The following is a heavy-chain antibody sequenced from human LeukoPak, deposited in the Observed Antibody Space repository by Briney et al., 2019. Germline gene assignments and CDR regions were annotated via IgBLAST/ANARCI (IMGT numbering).Heavy chain of an antibody. V-gene: IGHV3-7*03. CDR3: AKDPLYHPEDV. D-gene: IGHD1-14*01. J-gene: IGHJ6*02. CDR2: IKQDGSEK. CDR1: GFTFSSYW. Sequence: PGGSLRLSCAASGFTFSSYWMSWVRQAPGKGLEWVANIKQDGSEKYYVDSVKGRFTISRDNSKNTLYLQMNSLRAGDTAVYYCAKDPLYHPEDVWGQGTTVTVSS.